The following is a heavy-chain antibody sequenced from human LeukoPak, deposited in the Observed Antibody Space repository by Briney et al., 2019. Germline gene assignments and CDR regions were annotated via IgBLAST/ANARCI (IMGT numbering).Heavy chain of an antibody. Sequence: GGSLRLSCAASGFTFSSYAMHWVRQAPGKGLEWVSSISSSSSYIYYADSVKGRFTISRDNSKNTLYLQMNSLRAEDTAVYYCAKDAEGFDYWGQGTLVTVSS. CDR2: ISSSSSYI. CDR1: GFTFSSYA. J-gene: IGHJ4*02. V-gene: IGHV3-21*01. CDR3: AKDAEGFDY.